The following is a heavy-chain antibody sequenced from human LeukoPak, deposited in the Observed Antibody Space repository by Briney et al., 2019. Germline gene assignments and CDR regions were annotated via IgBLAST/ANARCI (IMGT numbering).Heavy chain of an antibody. CDR3: VKDRRGTAAGIRLDS. Sequence: GGSLRLSCAASGFTFSYFGMHWVRQAPGKGLEWVAVISYDGSKKYYAESVKGRFTISRDNSKSTLYLQMNRLRADDKALYYCVKDRRGTAAGIRLDSWGQGTLATVPS. D-gene: IGHD6-13*01. V-gene: IGHV3-30*18. CDR1: GFTFSYFG. CDR2: ISYDGSKK. J-gene: IGHJ4*02.